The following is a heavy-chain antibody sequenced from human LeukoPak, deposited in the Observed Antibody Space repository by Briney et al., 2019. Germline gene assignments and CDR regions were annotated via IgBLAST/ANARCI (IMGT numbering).Heavy chain of an antibody. CDR3: ARRHLPVEATGRDDY. D-gene: IGHD1-26*01. V-gene: IGHV3-33*03. Sequence: GGSLRLSCAASEFTFRNHGMHWVRQAPGKGLEWVAVIWYDGSNQYYADSVKGRFTISRDNAKNTLYLQMNSLRVEDTAVYYCARRHLPVEATGRDDYWGQGTLVTVSS. CDR1: EFTFRNHG. J-gene: IGHJ4*02. CDR2: IWYDGSNQ.